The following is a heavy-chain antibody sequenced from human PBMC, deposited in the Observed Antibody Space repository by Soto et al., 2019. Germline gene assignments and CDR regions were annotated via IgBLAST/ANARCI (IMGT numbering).Heavy chain of an antibody. D-gene: IGHD3-9*01. V-gene: IGHV3-48*04. Sequence: GESLKISCVASGFTFSSYSMVWVRQAPGKGLEWIAYIFVSSTTIHYADSVKGRFTVSRDNTQNSLFLLMNSLRAEDTAIYYCARDKDWAFDYWGQGTQVTVSS. J-gene: IGHJ4*02. CDR2: IFVSSTTI. CDR3: ARDKDWAFDY. CDR1: GFTFSSYS.